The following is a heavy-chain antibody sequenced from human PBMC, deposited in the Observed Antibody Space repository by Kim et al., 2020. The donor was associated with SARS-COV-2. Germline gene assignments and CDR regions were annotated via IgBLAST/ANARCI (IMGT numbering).Heavy chain of an antibody. CDR3: TTDRGSGSYPIDY. CDR2: IKSKTDGGTT. Sequence: GGSLRLSCAASGFTFSNAWMSWVRQAPGKGLEWVGRIKSKTDGGTTDYAAPVKGRFTISRDDSKNTLYLQMNSLKTEDTAVYYCTTDRGSGSYPIDYWGQGTLVTVSS. D-gene: IGHD3-10*01. CDR1: GFTFSNAW. V-gene: IGHV3-15*01. J-gene: IGHJ4*02.